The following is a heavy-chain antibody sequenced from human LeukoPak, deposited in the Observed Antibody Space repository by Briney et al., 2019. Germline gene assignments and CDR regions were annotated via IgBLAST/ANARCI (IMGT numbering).Heavy chain of an antibody. CDR3: VSGGSYLTK. CDR2: ICFSGTT. D-gene: IGHD3-10*01. V-gene: IGHV4-59*01. Sequence: ASETLSLTCTVSGGSISSYWSWIRQSPGKGLEWIGYICFSGTTNYNPSLKSRLTITIDTSRNQFSLKLSSVTAADTAIYYCVSGGSYLTKWGQGTLVTVSS. J-gene: IGHJ4*02. CDR1: GGSISSY.